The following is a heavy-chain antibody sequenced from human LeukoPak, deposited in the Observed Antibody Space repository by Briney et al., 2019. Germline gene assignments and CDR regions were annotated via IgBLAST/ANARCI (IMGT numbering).Heavy chain of an antibody. V-gene: IGHV4-34*01. D-gene: IGHD4/OR15-4a*01. CDR2: INHSGST. Sequence: SETLSLTCAVYGGSFSGYYWSWIRQPPEKGLEWIGEINHSGSTNYNPSLKGRVTISVDTSKNQFSLKLSSVTAADTAVYYCARGRRIVVLPGRGFFDLWGRGTLVTVSS. CDR3: ARGRRIVVLPGRGFFDL. J-gene: IGHJ2*01. CDR1: GGSFSGYY.